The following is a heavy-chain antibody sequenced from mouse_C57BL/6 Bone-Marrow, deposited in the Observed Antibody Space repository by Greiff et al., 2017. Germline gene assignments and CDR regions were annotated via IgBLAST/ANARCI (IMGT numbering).Heavy chain of an antibody. Sequence: QVQLKESGPGLVQPSQSLSITCTVSGFSLTSYGVHWVRQSPGKGLEWLGVIWSGGSTDYNAAFISRLSISKDNSTSQVFFKMNSLQADDTAIYYCARGLLGRGLYYAMDYWGQGTSVTVSS. V-gene: IGHV2-2*01. CDR1: GFSLTSYG. D-gene: IGHD4-1*01. CDR3: ARGLLGRGLYYAMDY. J-gene: IGHJ4*01. CDR2: IWSGGST.